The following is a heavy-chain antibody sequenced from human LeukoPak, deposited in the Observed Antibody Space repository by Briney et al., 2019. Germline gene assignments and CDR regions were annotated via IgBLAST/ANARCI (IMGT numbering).Heavy chain of an antibody. V-gene: IGHV3-7*01. CDR3: ARFRRGYLTYFDY. D-gene: IGHD3-22*01. J-gene: IGHJ4*02. Sequence: GGSLRLSCAASGFTFSSYWMSWVRQAPGKGLEWVANIKQDGSEKYYVDSVKGRFTISRDNAKNSLYLQMNSLRAEDTAVYYCARFRRGYLTYFDYWGQGTLVTVSS. CDR2: IKQDGSEK. CDR1: GFTFSSYW.